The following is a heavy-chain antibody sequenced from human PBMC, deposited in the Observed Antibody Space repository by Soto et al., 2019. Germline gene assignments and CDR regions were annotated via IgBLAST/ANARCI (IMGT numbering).Heavy chain of an antibody. D-gene: IGHD6-19*01. V-gene: IGHV4-59*01. CDR1: GGSIETFY. J-gene: IGHJ4*02. Sequence: PSETLSLTCTVSGGSIETFYWSWIRQPPRKGLEGIGYISNSGSTSYNPSLESRVTVSVDTAKNEFSLKLNSVTAADTATYYCARILRDSQGWYHHDFWGQGTLVTVSS. CDR3: ARILRDSQGWYHHDF. CDR2: ISNSGST.